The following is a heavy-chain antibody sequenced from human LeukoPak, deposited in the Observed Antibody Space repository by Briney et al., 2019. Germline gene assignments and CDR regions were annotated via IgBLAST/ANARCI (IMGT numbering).Heavy chain of an antibody. J-gene: IGHJ5*02. CDR1: GYTFTRYE. Sequence: GASVKVSCKASGYTFTRYEMHWVRQAPGQGLEWMGIINPSGASTIYAQKFQGRVTMTRDMSTSTFYMDLSSLRSEDTAVYYCATSPPIFGVSMGDHWFDPWGQGTLVTVSS. V-gene: IGHV1-46*01. CDR3: ATSPPIFGVSMGDHWFDP. CDR2: INPSGAST. D-gene: IGHD3-3*01.